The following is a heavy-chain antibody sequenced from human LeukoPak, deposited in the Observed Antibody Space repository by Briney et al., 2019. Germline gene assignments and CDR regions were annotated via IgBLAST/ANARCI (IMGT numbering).Heavy chain of an antibody. D-gene: IGHD6-13*01. CDR1: GSSINGHY. CDR3: TGLHFAAAEEFDP. J-gene: IGHJ5*02. Sequence: SETLSLTCTVSGSSINGHYWSWLRQPPGKGLEWIGYIYSTSSDSVLYNPFLKSRVTLSFDTFNNQLSLSLTSMTAADTAIYYCTGLHFAAAEEFDPWGQGTLVTVSS. V-gene: IGHV4-59*08. CDR2: IYSTSSDSV.